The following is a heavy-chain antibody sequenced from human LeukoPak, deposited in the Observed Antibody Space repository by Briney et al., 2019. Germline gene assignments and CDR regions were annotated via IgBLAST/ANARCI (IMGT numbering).Heavy chain of an antibody. Sequence: PSETLSLTCAVYGGSFSGYYWSWIRQPPGKGLEWIGEINHSGSTNYNPSLKSRVNISVETSKNQFSLKLSSVTAADTAVYYCARVGYDFWSGPSNWFDPWGQGTLVTVSS. V-gene: IGHV4-34*01. D-gene: IGHD3-3*01. CDR1: GGSFSGYY. CDR3: ARVGYDFWSGPSNWFDP. J-gene: IGHJ5*02. CDR2: INHSGST.